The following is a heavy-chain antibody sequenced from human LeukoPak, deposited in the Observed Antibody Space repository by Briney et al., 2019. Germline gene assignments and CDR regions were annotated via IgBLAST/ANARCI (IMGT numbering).Heavy chain of an antibody. J-gene: IGHJ6*03. V-gene: IGHV4-34*01. Sequence: SETLSLTCAVYIDSFSNYHWNWIRQTPAKGMEWIGEVNESGGTNISPSLKSRVSISVDTSKNQFSLKLSSVTAADTAVYYCARLTLPHYYYMDVWGKGTTVTVSS. CDR3: ARLTLPHYYYMDV. CDR2: VNESGGT. CDR1: IDSFSNYH.